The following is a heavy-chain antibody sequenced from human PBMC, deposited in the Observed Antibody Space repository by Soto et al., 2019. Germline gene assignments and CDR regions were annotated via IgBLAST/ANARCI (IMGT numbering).Heavy chain of an antibody. Sequence: PSETLSLTCTVSGGSISSSSYYWGWIRQPPGKGLEWIGSIYYSGSTYYNPSLKSRVTISVDTSKNQFSLKLSSVTAADTAVYYCASLARYCSGGSCEGPYYYYYMDVWGKGTTVTVSS. CDR2: IYYSGST. CDR3: ASLARYCSGGSCEGPYYYYYMDV. CDR1: GGSISSSSYY. D-gene: IGHD2-15*01. J-gene: IGHJ6*03. V-gene: IGHV4-39*01.